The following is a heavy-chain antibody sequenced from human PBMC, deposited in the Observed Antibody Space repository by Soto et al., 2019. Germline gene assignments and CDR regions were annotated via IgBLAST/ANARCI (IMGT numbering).Heavy chain of an antibody. J-gene: IGHJ4*02. CDR2: IYYSGST. CDR1: GGSISSYY. V-gene: IGHV4-59*01. Sequence: KTSETLSLTCTVSGGSISSYYWSWIRQPPGKGLEWIGYIYYSGSTNYNPSLKSRVTISVDTSKNQFSLKLSSVTAADTAVYYCARTLEYSSSINFDYWGQGTLVTVSS. D-gene: IGHD6-6*01. CDR3: ARTLEYSSSINFDY.